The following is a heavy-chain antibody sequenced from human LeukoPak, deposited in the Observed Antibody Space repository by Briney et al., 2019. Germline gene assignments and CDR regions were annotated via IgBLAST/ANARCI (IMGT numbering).Heavy chain of an antibody. CDR3: ARDRSRSGPDAFDI. J-gene: IGHJ3*02. Sequence: PGGSLRLSCAASGFTFSSYSMNWVRQAPGKGLEWVSSISSSSSYIYYADSVKGRFTISRDNAKNSLYLQMYSLRAEDTAVYYCARDRSRSGPDAFDIWGQGTMVTVSS. CDR2: ISSSSSYI. D-gene: IGHD3-3*01. V-gene: IGHV3-21*01. CDR1: GFTFSSYS.